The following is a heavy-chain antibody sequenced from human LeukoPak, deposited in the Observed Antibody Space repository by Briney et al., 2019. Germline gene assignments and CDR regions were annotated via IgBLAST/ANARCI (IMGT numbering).Heavy chain of an antibody. Sequence: SETLSLTCTVSGGSISSYYWSWIRQPPGKGLEWIGYIYYRGSTNYNPSLKSRVTISVDTSKNQFSLKLSSVTAADTAVYYCARDRGFESYAFNIWGQGTMVTVSS. J-gene: IGHJ3*02. CDR3: ARDRGFESYAFNI. CDR2: IYYRGST. CDR1: GGSISSYY. D-gene: IGHD3-10*01. V-gene: IGHV4-59*01.